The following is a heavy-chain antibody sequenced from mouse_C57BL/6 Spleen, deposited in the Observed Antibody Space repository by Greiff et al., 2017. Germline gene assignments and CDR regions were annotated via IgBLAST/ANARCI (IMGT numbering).Heavy chain of an antibody. V-gene: IGHV1-55*01. Sequence: QVQLQQPGAELVKPGASVKLSCKASGYTFTSYWIPWVKQRPGQGLEWIGDIDPGSGSTNYNEKFKSKATLTVDTSTSTAYMQLSSLTSEDSAVYYCARGEAAQAFDYWGQGTTLTVSS. CDR1: GYTFTSYW. J-gene: IGHJ2*01. CDR2: IDPGSGST. D-gene: IGHD3-2*02. CDR3: ARGEAAQAFDY.